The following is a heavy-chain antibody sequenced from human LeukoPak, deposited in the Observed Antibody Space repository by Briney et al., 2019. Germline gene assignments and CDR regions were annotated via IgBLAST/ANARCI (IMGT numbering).Heavy chain of an antibody. CDR1: GCSISSYY. CDR2: ICYSGST. D-gene: IGHD3-22*01. J-gene: IGHJ4*02. Sequence: SEPLSLTCTVSGCSISSYYWSWIRQPPGRGLEWMGYICYSGSTNYNPSLKKRGTKSVDTSKNQFSLTLSSVTAGDTAVYYCARVVYYASSGYYERYCFDYWGQETLVTVSS. V-gene: IGHV4-59*01. CDR3: ARVVYYASSGYYERYCFDY.